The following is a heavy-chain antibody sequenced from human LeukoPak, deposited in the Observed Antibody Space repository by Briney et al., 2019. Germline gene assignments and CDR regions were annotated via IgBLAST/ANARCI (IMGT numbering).Heavy chain of an antibody. CDR3: ARLETVTTLFDY. V-gene: IGHV4-39*01. CDR2: IYYSGST. CDR1: GGSISSSSYY. D-gene: IGHD4-11*01. J-gene: IGHJ4*02. Sequence: SETLSLTCTVSGGSISSSSYYWGWIRQPPGKGLEWIGSIYYSGSTYYNPSLKSRVTISADTSKNQFSLKLSSVTAADTAVYYCARLETVTTLFDYWGQGTLVTVSS.